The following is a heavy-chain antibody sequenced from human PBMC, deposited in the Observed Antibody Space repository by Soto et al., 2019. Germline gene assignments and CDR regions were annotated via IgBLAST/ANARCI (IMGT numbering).Heavy chain of an antibody. J-gene: IGHJ4*02. Sequence: QVQLQESGSGLVNPSQTLSLTCTVSGGSISSSAYSWSWIRQPPGKGLEWIGYIYHTGSTYYKPSLKSRVTISVDRSQSQFSLKLNSVTAADTAVYYCARGGVVVAAPFDYWGQGTLVTVSS. D-gene: IGHD2-15*01. CDR2: IYHTGST. V-gene: IGHV4-30-2*01. CDR3: ARGGVVVAAPFDY. CDR1: GGSISSSAYS.